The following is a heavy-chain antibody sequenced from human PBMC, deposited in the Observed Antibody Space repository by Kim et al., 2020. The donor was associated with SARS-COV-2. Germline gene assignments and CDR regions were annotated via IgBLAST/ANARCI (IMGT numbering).Heavy chain of an antibody. CDR3: AKTNHFYGMDV. CDR2: IGWDGAVL. V-gene: IGHV3-9*01. CDR1: GFNLHDYD. J-gene: IGHJ6*02. D-gene: IGHD2-8*01. Sequence: GGSLRLSCATSGFNLHDYDMNWVRQAQGKGLEWVAGIGWDGAVLGYAASVKGRFTISRDSAKKSVYLQMNTLKTEDTALYYCAKTNHFYGMDVWGQGTPVTVSS.